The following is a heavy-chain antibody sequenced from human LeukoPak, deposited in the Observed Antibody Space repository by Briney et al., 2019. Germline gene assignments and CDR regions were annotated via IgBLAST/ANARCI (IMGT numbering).Heavy chain of an antibody. CDR3: ARARYHFWSVYDHWFDP. J-gene: IGHJ5*02. CDR2: INPNSGGT. Sequence: ASVKVSCKASGYTFTGYYMHWVRQAPGQGLEWMGWINPNSGGTNYAQKFQGRVTMTRDTSISTAYMELSRLRSDDTAVYYCARARYHFWSVYDHWFDPWGQGTLVTVSS. CDR1: GYTFTGYY. V-gene: IGHV1-2*02. D-gene: IGHD3-3*01.